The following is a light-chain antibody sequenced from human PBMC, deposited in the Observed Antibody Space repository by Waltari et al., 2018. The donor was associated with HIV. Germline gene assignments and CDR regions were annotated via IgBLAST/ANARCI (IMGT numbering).Light chain of an antibody. Sequence: DIQMTQSPSPLSASVGERVTITCRASHDISNYLAWFQQRPGEAPKSLIYAASTLQSGVPSKFRGSGSETYFTLTINSLQSEDSATYYCQQYKGYPLTFGQGTRLEIK. CDR1: HDISNY. CDR3: QQYKGYPLT. J-gene: IGKJ5*01. CDR2: AAS. V-gene: IGKV1-16*02.